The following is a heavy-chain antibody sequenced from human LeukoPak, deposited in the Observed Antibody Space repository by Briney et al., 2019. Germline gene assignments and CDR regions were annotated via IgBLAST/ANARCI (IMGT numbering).Heavy chain of an antibody. CDR3: ARRWGRGYYFDL. CDR1: GGSTSSYY. V-gene: IGHV4-59*08. J-gene: IGHJ4*02. D-gene: IGHD3-22*01. Sequence: PSETLSLTCTVSGGSTSSYYWGWIRQPPGKGLEWIGYIYYTGITNYNPSLKSRVTISVDTSNNQFSLKLTSVTAADTAVYYCARRWGRGYYFDLWGQGTPVTVSS. CDR2: IYYTGIT.